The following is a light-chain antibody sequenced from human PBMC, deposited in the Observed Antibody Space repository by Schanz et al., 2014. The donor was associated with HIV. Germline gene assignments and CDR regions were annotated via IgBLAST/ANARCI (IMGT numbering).Light chain of an antibody. J-gene: IGLJ2*01. V-gene: IGLV2-18*02. CDR1: SSDVGCYNR. CDR3: ISYTSDTVL. CDR2: DVS. Sequence: QSALTQPPSASGSPGQSVTISCTGTSSDVGCYNRVSWYQQPPGAAPKLMIYDVSSRPSGVSNRFSGSKSGNTASLTISGLQPEDEADYYCISYTSDTVLFGGGTKLTVL.